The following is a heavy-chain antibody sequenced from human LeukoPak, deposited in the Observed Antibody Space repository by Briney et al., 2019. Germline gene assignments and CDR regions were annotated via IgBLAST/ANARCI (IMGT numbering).Heavy chain of an antibody. V-gene: IGHV4-59*01. D-gene: IGHD3-16*01. CDR1: GGSISIYY. J-gene: IGHJ5*02. CDR3: ARDRELGS. Sequence: SETLSLTCIVSGGSISIYYWNWIRQPPGKGLEWLGYIYNSGSTDYNPSLKRRVTISADTSKNQFSLKLTSVTAADTAVYYCARDRELGSWGQGILVTVSS. CDR2: IYNSGST.